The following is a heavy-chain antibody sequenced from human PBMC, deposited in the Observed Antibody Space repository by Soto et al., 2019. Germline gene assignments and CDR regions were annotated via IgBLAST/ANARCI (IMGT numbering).Heavy chain of an antibody. Sequence: SQTLSLTCDISGDSISNNSASWNWIRKSPSRGLEWLGRTYYRSKWYNDYAVSVKSRITINPDTSKNQFSLQLNSVTPEDTAVYYCARGSYYDFWSFDYWGQGTLVTGLL. CDR2: TYYRSKWYN. V-gene: IGHV6-1*01. CDR3: ARGSYYDFWSFDY. CDR1: GDSISNNSAS. D-gene: IGHD3-3*01. J-gene: IGHJ4*02.